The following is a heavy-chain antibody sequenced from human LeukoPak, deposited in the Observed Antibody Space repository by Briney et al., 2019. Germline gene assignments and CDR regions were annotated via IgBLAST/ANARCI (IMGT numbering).Heavy chain of an antibody. D-gene: IGHD6-19*01. CDR1: GYTFTGYY. J-gene: IGHJ6*02. CDR3: AREYAVEGVPYGMDV. V-gene: IGHV1-2*02. CDR2: INPNSGGT. Sequence: ASVKVSCKASGYTFTGYYMHWVRQAPGQGLEWMGWINPNSGGTNYAQKFQGRVTMTRDTSISTAYMELSRLRSDDTAVYYCAREYAVEGVPYGMDVWGQGTTVTVSS.